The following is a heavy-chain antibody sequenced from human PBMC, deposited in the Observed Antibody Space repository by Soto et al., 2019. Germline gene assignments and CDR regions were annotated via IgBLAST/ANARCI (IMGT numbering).Heavy chain of an antibody. D-gene: IGHD5-12*01. CDR3: ARESYSGYEPNFDY. V-gene: IGHV4-59*01. Sequence: PSETLSLTCTVSGGSISSYYWSWIRQPPGKGLEWIGYIYYSGSTNYNPSLKSRVTISVDTSKNQFSLKLSSVTAADTAVYYCARESYSGYEPNFDYWGQGTLVTVSS. CDR2: IYYSGST. CDR1: GGSISSYY. J-gene: IGHJ4*02.